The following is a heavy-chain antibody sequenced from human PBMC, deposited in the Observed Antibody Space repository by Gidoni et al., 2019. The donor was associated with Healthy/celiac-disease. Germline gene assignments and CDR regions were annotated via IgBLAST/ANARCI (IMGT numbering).Heavy chain of an antibody. J-gene: IGHJ6*03. V-gene: IGHV3-74*01. CDR1: GFTFSSYW. CDR2: INSDGSST. CDR3: ARGKANWNYDYYYYMDV. D-gene: IGHD1-1*01. Sequence: EVQPVESGGGLVQPGGSLRLSCAASGFTFSSYWMHWVRQAPGKGLVWVSRINSDGSSTSYADSVKGRFTISRDNAKNTLYLQMNSLRAEDTAVYYCARGKANWNYDYYYYMDVWGKGTTVTVSS.